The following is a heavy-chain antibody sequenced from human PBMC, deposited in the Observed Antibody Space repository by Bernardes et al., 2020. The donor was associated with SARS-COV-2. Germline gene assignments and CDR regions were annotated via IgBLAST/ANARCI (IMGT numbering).Heavy chain of an antibody. CDR3: ARAHHEINQNAFDT. Sequence: ASVKVSCKASGYTFSSFYIHWVRQAPGQGLEWVGIINPSGGGTTYAQKFQGRVTMTRDTSTTTVYMELRSLRSEDTAMYYCARAHHEINQNAFDTWGPGTMVTVSS. V-gene: IGHV1-46*03. J-gene: IGHJ3*02. CDR2: INPSGGGT. CDR1: GYTFSSFY.